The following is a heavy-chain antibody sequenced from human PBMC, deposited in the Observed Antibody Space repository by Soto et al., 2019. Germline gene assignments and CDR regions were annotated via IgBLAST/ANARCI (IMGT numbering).Heavy chain of an antibody. V-gene: IGHV1-2*04. CDR1: MYTLTGDI. J-gene: IGHJ4*02. CDR2: ITPQRGGT. CDR3: PRQVLSRGNLITGKLFDY. Sequence: ASVKLSFNASMYTLTGDILHWVRHAPIQRFEWIGFITPQRGGTSYSQKFHDWVTMTRDTSMGTAYKEFSRVKCHETPVYYCPRQVLSRGNLITGKLFDYWGQGSLVAAS. D-gene: IGHD1-20*01.